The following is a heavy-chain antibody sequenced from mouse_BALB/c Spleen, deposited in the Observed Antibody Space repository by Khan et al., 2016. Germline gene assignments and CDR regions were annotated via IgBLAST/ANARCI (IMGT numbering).Heavy chain of an antibody. Sequence: EVQLQESGPSLVKPSQTLSLTCSVTGDSITSGYWNWIRKFPGNKLEYMGYISYSGSTYYNPSLKSRISITRDTSKNQYYRQLHSENTEDTATYYCSRYRDYGENLDYWSQDNTLTVSS. CDR2: ISYSGST. J-gene: IGHJ2*01. D-gene: IGHD1-1*01. V-gene: IGHV3-8*02. CDR3: SRYRDYGENLDY. CDR1: GDSITSGY.